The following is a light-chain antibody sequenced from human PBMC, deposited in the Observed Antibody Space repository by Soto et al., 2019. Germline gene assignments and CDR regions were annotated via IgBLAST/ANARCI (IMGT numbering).Light chain of an antibody. V-gene: IGKV3-20*01. CDR3: QQYGSSPYT. Sequence: EIVLTQSPGTLSLSPGERATLSCSASQSVSSSYLAWYQQKPGQAPRLIIYGASDRATGIPDRFSGSGSGTDFTLTISRLEPEDFAVYYCQQYGSSPYTFGQGTKLEIK. CDR1: QSVSSSY. CDR2: GAS. J-gene: IGKJ2*01.